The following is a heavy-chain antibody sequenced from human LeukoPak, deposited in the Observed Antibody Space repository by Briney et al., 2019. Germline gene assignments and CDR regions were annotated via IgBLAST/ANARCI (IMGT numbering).Heavy chain of an antibody. CDR2: INHSGST. CDR3: ARSRAYTPFDY. CDR1: GGSFSGYY. D-gene: IGHD3-16*01. Sequence: SETLSLTCAVYGGSFSGYYWSWIRQPPGKGLEWIGEINHSGSTNYNPSLKSRVTISVDTSKNQFSLKLSSVTAADTAVYYCARSRAYTPFDYWGQGTLVTVSS. J-gene: IGHJ4*02. V-gene: IGHV4-34*01.